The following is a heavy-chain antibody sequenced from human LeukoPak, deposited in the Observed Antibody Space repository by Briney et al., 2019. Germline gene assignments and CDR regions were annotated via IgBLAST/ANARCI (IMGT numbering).Heavy chain of an antibody. V-gene: IGHV3-23*01. J-gene: IGHJ4*02. Sequence: GGSLRLSYAAYGFTFSSYAMSWVRQDPGKGLEWVSAISGSGGSTYYADSVKGRFTISRDNSKNTLYLQMNSLRADDTAVYYCARTKAYYYDSSGYYRGVYFDYWGQGTLVTVSS. CDR2: ISGSGGST. CDR1: GFTFSSYA. D-gene: IGHD3-22*01. CDR3: ARTKAYYYDSSGYYRGVYFDY.